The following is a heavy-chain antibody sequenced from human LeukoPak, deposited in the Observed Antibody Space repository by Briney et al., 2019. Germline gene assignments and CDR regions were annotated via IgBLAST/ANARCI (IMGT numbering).Heavy chain of an antibody. CDR3: ARDGGYGITMTAGGAFDI. CDR1: GFTFSSYV. D-gene: IGHD3-22*01. V-gene: IGHV3-33*01. CDR2: IWYDGSNK. J-gene: IGHJ3*02. Sequence: GGSLRLSCAASGFTFSSYVMHWVRQAPGKGLEWVAVIWYDGSNKYYADSVKGRFTISRDNSKNTLYLQMNSLRAEDTAVYYCARDGGYGITMTAGGAFDIWGQGTMVTVSS.